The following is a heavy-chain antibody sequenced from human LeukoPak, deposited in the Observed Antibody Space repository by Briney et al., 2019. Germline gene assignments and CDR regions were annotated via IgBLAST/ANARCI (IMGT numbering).Heavy chain of an antibody. CDR3: TRDPRHFDS. J-gene: IGHJ5*01. V-gene: IGHV3-11*04. CDR1: GFTFSDSD. Sequence: PGGSLRLSCAASGFTFSDSDMTWVRQAPGQGVEWVAYIRGSGHDVNYSDSVKGRVTISRDNAKNSLYLQMSSLRVEDTAVYYCTRDPRHFDSCGQGTLVTVSS. D-gene: IGHD6-6*01. CDR2: IRGSGHDV.